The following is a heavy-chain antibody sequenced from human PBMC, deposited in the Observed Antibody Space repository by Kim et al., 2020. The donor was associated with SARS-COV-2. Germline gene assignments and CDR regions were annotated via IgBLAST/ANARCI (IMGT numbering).Heavy chain of an antibody. CDR3: AALDTVQVPGGI. V-gene: IGHV3-7*01. D-gene: IGHD3-10*01. Sequence: YVDSVKHRFTMTRDNAKNSLDLQMSSLRTEDTAIYYCAALDTVQVPGGIWGQGTLVTVSS. J-gene: IGHJ4*02.